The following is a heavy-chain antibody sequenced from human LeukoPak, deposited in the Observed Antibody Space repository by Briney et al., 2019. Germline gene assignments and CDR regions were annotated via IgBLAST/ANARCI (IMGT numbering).Heavy chain of an antibody. V-gene: IGHV4-30-2*01. CDR1: GRPLSRGDYH. D-gene: IGHD1-1*01. Sequence: SQPLSLPCTVSGRPLSRGDYHCRWIRQPPGKGLERFGYIYHNGIPYYNPSLKSRVTISVDRSMNQFSLKLSSVTAADTAVYYCARDLFWNDGRRVAFDIWGQGTMVTVSS. J-gene: IGHJ3*02. CDR2: IYHNGIP. CDR3: ARDLFWNDGRRVAFDI.